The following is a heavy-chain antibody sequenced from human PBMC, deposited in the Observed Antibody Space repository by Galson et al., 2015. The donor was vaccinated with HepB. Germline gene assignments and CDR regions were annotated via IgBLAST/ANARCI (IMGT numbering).Heavy chain of an antibody. V-gene: IGHV5-51*03. CDR1: GYSFTSYW. Sequence: SGAEVKKPGESLKISCKGSGYSFTSYWIGWVRQMPGKGLEWMGIIYPGDSDTRYSPSFQGQVTISADKSISTAYLQWSSLKASDTAMYYCATYPREYYYDSSGYYYYYYMDVWGKGTTVTVSS. D-gene: IGHD3-22*01. J-gene: IGHJ6*03. CDR2: IYPGDSDT. CDR3: ATYPREYYYDSSGYYYYYYMDV.